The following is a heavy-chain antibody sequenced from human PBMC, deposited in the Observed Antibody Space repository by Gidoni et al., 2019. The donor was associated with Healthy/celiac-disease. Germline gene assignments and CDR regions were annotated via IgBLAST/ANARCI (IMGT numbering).Heavy chain of an antibody. V-gene: IGHV1-69*04. Sequence: QVQLVQSGAEVKKPGSSVKVSCKASGGTFSSYALSWVRQAPGQGLEWMGRIIPILGIANYAQKFQGRVTITADKSTSTAYMELSSLRSEDTAVYYCARGSRYSSGWYEDNYYYYGMDVWGQGTTVTVSS. CDR3: ARGSRYSSGWYEDNYYYYGMDV. D-gene: IGHD6-19*01. CDR1: GGTFSSYA. J-gene: IGHJ6*02. CDR2: IIPILGIA.